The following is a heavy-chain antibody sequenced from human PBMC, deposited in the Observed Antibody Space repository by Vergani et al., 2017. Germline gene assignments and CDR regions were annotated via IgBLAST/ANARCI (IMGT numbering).Heavy chain of an antibody. CDR3: ARTPLVTRHFDY. CDR2: INTNTGNP. CDR1: GFTFSSYA. D-gene: IGHD4-23*01. Sequence: VQLVESGGGLVKPGGSLRLSCAASGFTFSSYAMNWVRQAPGQGLEWMGWINTNTGNPTYAQGFTGRFVFSLDTSVSTAYLQISSLKAEDTAVYYCARTPLVTRHFDYWGQGTLVTVSS. V-gene: IGHV7-4-1*02. J-gene: IGHJ4*02.